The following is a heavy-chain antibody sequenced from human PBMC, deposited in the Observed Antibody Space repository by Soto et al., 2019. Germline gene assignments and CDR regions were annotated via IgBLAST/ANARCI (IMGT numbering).Heavy chain of an antibody. D-gene: IGHD2-21*01. J-gene: IGHJ5*02. CDR2: VSPKRGGT. CDR3: AREISCGGTLIWFEP. V-gene: IGHV1-2*02. Sequence: ASLKGSCKASGYNFSDYYIHWVRQAPGQGLEWLGWVSPKRGGTNYAQKFKGRVTMARDTSSNTVYMELSGLESDDTACFYCAREISCGGTLIWFEPWGAGTLVTVSS. CDR1: GYNFSDYY.